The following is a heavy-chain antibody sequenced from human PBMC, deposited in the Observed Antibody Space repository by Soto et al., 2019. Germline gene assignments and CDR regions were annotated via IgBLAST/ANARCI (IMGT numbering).Heavy chain of an antibody. CDR2: IRTKPNSYAT. CDR3: LPGITVPGPDY. D-gene: IGHD6-19*01. CDR1: GFTFSDSA. V-gene: IGHV3-73*01. J-gene: IGHJ4*02. Sequence: GGSLRLSCAASGFTFSDSAMHWFRQASGKGLEWIGRIRTKPNSYATAYSASVKGRFTISRDDSENTAYLQMNSLKTEDTAVYYCLPGITVPGPDYWGQGTLVTVSS.